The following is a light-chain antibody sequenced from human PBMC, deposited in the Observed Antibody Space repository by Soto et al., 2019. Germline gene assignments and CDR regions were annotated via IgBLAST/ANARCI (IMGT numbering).Light chain of an antibody. CDR2: LGS. CDR1: QSLLHGTGYNY. Sequence: DIVMTQSPLSLPVTPGEPASISCSSSQSLLHGTGYNYLAWYLQKTGQSPQLLIQLGSMRAAGVPDRFSGSGSGTDFTLKISRVEAGDVGVYCCLIVLQTPVTFGPGTKVDI. CDR3: LIVLQTPVT. J-gene: IGKJ3*01. V-gene: IGKV2-28*01.